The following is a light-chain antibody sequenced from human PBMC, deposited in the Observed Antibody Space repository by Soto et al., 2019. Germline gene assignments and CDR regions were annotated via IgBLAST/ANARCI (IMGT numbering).Light chain of an antibody. Sequence: DIPMTQSPSSLSASVGDRVTITCRASQSISSYLNWYQQKPGKAPKLLIYAASSLQSGVPSRFSGSGSGTDFTLTICSLQLEDFATYYCQQSYSTPETFGQGTKLEIK. CDR1: QSISSY. CDR3: QQSYSTPET. J-gene: IGKJ2*01. V-gene: IGKV1-39*01. CDR2: AAS.